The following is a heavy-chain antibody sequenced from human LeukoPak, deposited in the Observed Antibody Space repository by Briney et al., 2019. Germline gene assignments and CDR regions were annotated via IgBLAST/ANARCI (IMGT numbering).Heavy chain of an antibody. Sequence: GSGGSTYYADSVKGRFTISRDNSKNTLYLQMNSLRAEDTAVYYCAKAYCGGDCYSQWFDPWGQGTLVTVSS. CDR2: GSGGST. CDR3: AKAYCGGDCYSQWFDP. J-gene: IGHJ5*02. V-gene: IGHV3-23*01. D-gene: IGHD2-21*02.